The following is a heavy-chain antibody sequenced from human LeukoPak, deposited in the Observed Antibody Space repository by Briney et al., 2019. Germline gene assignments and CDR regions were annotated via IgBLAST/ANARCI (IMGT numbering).Heavy chain of an antibody. D-gene: IGHD4-23*01. CDR3: AKDGALLRWPVYYFDY. J-gene: IGHJ4*02. Sequence: GGSLRLSCAASGFTFSSYAMSWVRQAPGKGLEWVSAISGSGGSTYYADSVKGRFTISRDNSKNTLYLQMNSLRAEDTAVYYCAKDGALLRWPVYYFDYWGQGTLVTVSS. CDR2: ISGSGGST. CDR1: GFTFSSYA. V-gene: IGHV3-23*01.